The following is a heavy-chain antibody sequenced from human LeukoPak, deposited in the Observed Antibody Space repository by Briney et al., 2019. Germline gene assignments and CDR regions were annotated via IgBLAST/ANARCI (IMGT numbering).Heavy chain of an antibody. Sequence: PSETLSLTCTVSGGSISSYYWSWIRQPPGKGLEWIGYIYYSGSTNYNPSLKSRVTISVDTSKNQFSLKLSSVTAADTAVYYCARHLGYSRGWGKHPNHAFDIWGQGTMVTASS. CDR2: IYYSGST. CDR1: GGSISSYY. CDR3: ARHLGYSRGWGKHPNHAFDI. D-gene: IGHD6-19*01. V-gene: IGHV4-59*08. J-gene: IGHJ3*02.